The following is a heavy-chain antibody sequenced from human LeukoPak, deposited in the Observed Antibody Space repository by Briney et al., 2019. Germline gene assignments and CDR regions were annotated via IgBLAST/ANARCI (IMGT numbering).Heavy chain of an antibody. V-gene: IGHV3-23*01. D-gene: IGHD6-13*01. Sequence: PGGSLRLSCAASGFTFSSYAMSWVRQAPGEGLEWVSAISGSGGSTYYADSVKGRFTISRDNSKNTLYLQMNSLRAEDTAVYYCAKDGYSSSWYRAPRYYYMDVWDKGTTVTISS. CDR1: GFTFSSYA. CDR2: ISGSGGST. J-gene: IGHJ6*03. CDR3: AKDGYSSSWYRAPRYYYMDV.